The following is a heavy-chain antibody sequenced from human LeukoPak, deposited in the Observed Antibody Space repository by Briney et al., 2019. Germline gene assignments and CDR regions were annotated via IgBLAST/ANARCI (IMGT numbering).Heavy chain of an antibody. V-gene: IGHV4-34*01. CDR2: INHSGST. D-gene: IGHD5-24*01. CDR1: GGSFSGYY. CDR3: ARKRWLQYYYYGMDV. Sequence: SETLSLTCAVYGGSFSGYYWIWIRQPPGKGLEWIGEINHSGSTNYNPSLKSRVTISVDTSKNQFSLKLSSVTAADTAVYYCARKRWLQYYYYGMDVWGQGTTVTVSS. J-gene: IGHJ6*02.